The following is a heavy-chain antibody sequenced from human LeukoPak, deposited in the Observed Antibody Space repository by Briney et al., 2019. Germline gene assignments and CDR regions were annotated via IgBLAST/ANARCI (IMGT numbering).Heavy chain of an antibody. CDR1: GCTFTGYY. J-gene: IGHJ4*02. CDR3: ARARELLYKN. D-gene: IGHD1-26*01. Sequence: ALVKVSCKASGCTFTGYYMHWVRQAPGQGLEWMGWINPNSGGTNYAQKFQGRVTMTRDTSISTAYMELSSLRSEDTAVYYCARARELLYKNWGQGTLVTVSS. CDR2: INPNSGGT. V-gene: IGHV1-2*02.